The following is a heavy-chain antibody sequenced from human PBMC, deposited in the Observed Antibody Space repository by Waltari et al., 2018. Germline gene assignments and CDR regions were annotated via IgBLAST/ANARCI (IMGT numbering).Heavy chain of an antibody. V-gene: IGHV4-34*01. CDR2: VKNGVTT. CDR1: GGSLSGYY. J-gene: IGHJ4*02. Sequence: QVRLQQWGAGLLKPSETLSLTCVVSGGSLSGYYWSWIRQPPGKGLEWIGEVKNGVTTNYNPSLKSRITVSIDTSNNQFSLNLNSVTAADTAVYYCAKQVAGSGWYLGWGQGTLVSVSS. D-gene: IGHD6-19*01. CDR3: AKQVAGSGWYLG.